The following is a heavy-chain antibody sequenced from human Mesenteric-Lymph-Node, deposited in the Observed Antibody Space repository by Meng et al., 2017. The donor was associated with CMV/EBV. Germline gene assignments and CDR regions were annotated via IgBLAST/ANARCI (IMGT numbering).Heavy chain of an antibody. V-gene: IGHV3-21*01. CDR2: ISSSSSYI. CDR1: GFTFSSYS. J-gene: IGHJ6*02. Sequence: GESLKISCAASGFTFSSYSMNWVRQAPGKGLEWVSSISSSSSYIYYADSVKGRFTISRDNAKNSLYLQMNSLRAEDTAVYYCARDAYDFWSGYPYYYYGMDVWGQGTTVTVSS. CDR3: ARDAYDFWSGYPYYYYGMDV. D-gene: IGHD3-3*01.